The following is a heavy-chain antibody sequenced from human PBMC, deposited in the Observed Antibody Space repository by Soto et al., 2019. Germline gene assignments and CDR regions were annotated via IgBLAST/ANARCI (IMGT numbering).Heavy chain of an antibody. CDR3: ARDHGLSSYAFDI. Sequence: EVQLLESGGGLVKPGGSLRLSCAASGFTFSSYSMNWVRQAPGKGLEWVSSISSSSSYIYYADSVKGRFTISRDNAKNSLYLQMNSLRAEDTAVYYCARDHGLSSYAFDIWGQGTMVTVSS. D-gene: IGHD2-15*01. J-gene: IGHJ3*02. V-gene: IGHV3-21*01. CDR1: GFTFSSYS. CDR2: ISSSSSYI.